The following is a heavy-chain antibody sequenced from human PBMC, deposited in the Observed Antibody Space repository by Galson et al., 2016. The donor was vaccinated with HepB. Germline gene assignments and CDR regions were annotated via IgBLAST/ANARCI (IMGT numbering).Heavy chain of an antibody. V-gene: IGHV3-7*03. CDR2: ISPDGSEK. Sequence: SLRLSCAASGFTFSSSWMGWVRQTPGTGLEWVANISPDGSEKYYLGSVMGRFTISRDNAKNSLYLQMVSLRAEDTAVYYCTKDGSGWSAYWGQGTLVTVSS. CDR1: GFTFSSSW. J-gene: IGHJ4*02. D-gene: IGHD6-19*01. CDR3: TKDGSGWSAY.